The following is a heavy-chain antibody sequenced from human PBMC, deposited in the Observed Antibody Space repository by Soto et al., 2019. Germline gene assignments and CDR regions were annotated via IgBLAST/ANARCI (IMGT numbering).Heavy chain of an antibody. D-gene: IGHD6-19*01. J-gene: IGHJ4*02. CDR1: GGSISSGDYY. V-gene: IGHV4-30-4*01. CDR3: ATGAVAGHTPYYFDY. CDR2: IYYSRST. Sequence: SETLSLTCTVSGGSISSGDYYWSWIRQPPGKGLEWIGYIYYSRSTNYNPSLKSRITISVDRSKNQFSLKLSSVTAADTAVYYCATGAVAGHTPYYFDYWGQGPLVTVSS.